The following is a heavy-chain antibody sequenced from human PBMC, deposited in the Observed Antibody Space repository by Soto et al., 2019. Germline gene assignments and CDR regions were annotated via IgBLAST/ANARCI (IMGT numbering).Heavy chain of an antibody. D-gene: IGHD2-8*01. Sequence: ETLSLTCTVSCGSISSYYWSWIRQPPGKGLEWIGYIYYSGSTNYNPSLKSRVTISVDTSKNQFSLKLSSVTAADTAVYYCARRVYGGNYYYYYYMDVWGKGTTVTVSS. V-gene: IGHV4-59*08. J-gene: IGHJ6*03. CDR3: ARRVYGGNYYYYYYMDV. CDR2: IYYSGST. CDR1: CGSISSYY.